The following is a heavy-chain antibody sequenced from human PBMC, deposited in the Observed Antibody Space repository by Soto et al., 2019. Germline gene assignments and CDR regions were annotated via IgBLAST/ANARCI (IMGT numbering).Heavy chain of an antibody. Sequence: PGGSLRLSCAASGFSFNNYAMTWVRQAPGKGLEWVSTISSSGSSSYYTDSVKGRFTISRDNSKNTVHLQMNNLRAEDTAVYYCASAGRTIFHWFDPWGQGTLVTVSS. V-gene: IGHV3-23*01. CDR3: ASAGRTIFHWFDP. CDR2: ISSSGSSS. J-gene: IGHJ5*02. CDR1: GFSFNNYA. D-gene: IGHD3-3*01.